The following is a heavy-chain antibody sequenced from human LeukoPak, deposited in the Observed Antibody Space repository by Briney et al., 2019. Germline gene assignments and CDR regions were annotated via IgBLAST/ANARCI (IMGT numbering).Heavy chain of an antibody. CDR1: GFTLSNYG. CDR3: AKRGVVIRVILVGFHKEAYYFDS. D-gene: IGHD3-22*01. J-gene: IGHJ4*02. CDR2: ISGSGGRT. V-gene: IGHV3-23*01. Sequence: GGSLRLSCAVSGFTLSNYGMSWVRQAPGKGLEWVAGISGSGGRTNYADSVKGRFTISRDNPKNTLYLQMNSLRVEDTAIYFCAKRGVVIRVILVGFHKEAYYFDSWGQGALVTVSS.